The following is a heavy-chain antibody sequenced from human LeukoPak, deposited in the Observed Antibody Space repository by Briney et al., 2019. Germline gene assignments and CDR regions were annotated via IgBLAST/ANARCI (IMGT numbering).Heavy chain of an antibody. CDR1: GFTFSDYY. CDR2: ISSSSNTI. D-gene: IGHD5-24*01. V-gene: IGHV3-11*04. CDR3: ARDRQDPGEMSN. Sequence: GSLRLSCAASGFTFSDYYMSWIRQAPGKGLEWVSYISSSSNTIYYADSVKGRFTVSRDNAKNSLYLQMNSLRAEDTAVYYCARDRQDPGEMSNWGQGTLVTVSS. J-gene: IGHJ4*02.